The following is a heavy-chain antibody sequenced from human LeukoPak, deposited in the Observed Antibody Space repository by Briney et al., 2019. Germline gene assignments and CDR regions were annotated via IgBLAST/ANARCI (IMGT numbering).Heavy chain of an antibody. J-gene: IGHJ4*02. CDR2: ISGSGGST. Sequence: PGASLRLSCAASGFTFSSYAMSWVRQAPGKGLEWVSAISGSGGSTYYVDSVKGRFTISRDNSKNTLYLQMNSLRAEDTAVYYCAKEKTSSWNPRPFDYWGQGTLVTVSS. CDR3: AKEKTSSWNPRPFDY. V-gene: IGHV3-23*01. CDR1: GFTFSSYA. D-gene: IGHD6-13*01.